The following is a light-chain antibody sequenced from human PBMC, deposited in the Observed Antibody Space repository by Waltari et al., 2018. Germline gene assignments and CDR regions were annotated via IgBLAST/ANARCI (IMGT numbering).Light chain of an antibody. CDR1: QTVAKNF. V-gene: IGKV3-20*01. Sequence: EIVLAQSPGTLSLSPGERATLSCRASQTVAKNFVAWYQQRPGQSPRLLFYGASNRYAGVPIRFSGSGSGTDFTLTISRLEPEDFALYFCQQYGVSPRTFGPGTKVEVK. CDR2: GAS. J-gene: IGKJ1*01. CDR3: QQYGVSPRT.